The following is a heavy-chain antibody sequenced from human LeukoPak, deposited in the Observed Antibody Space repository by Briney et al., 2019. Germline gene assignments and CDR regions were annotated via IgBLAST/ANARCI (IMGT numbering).Heavy chain of an antibody. V-gene: IGHV4-39*01. D-gene: IGHD4-11*01. Sequence: SETLSLTRIVSRGSLSSDNYYWGWIRQPPGKGLEWIGRIYYSGTTHYNPPPKSRVTISVDTSQTQFSLKLSSVTAAATALYYCARAEINDYSRYWGQGIPVIVSS. CDR3: ARAEINDYSRY. CDR1: RGSLSSDNYY. CDR2: IYYSGTT. J-gene: IGHJ4*02.